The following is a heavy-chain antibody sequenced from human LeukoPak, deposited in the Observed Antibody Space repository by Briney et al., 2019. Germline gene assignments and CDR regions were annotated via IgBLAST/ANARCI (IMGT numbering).Heavy chain of an antibody. CDR1: GFSLSTSGVG. Sequence: SGPTLVKPTQTLTLTCIFSGFSLSTSGVGVGWIRERPVKALEWLALIYWNDDKRYSPSLKSRLTITKDTSKNQVVLTMTNMDPVDTATYYCAHRLSSSYSYGRPFDYWGQGTLVTVSS. CDR3: AHRLSSSYSYGRPFDY. J-gene: IGHJ4*02. D-gene: IGHD5-18*01. CDR2: IYWNDDK. V-gene: IGHV2-5*01.